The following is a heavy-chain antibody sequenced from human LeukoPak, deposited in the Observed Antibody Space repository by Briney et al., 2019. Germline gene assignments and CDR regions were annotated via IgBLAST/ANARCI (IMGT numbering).Heavy chain of an antibody. CDR2: ISYDGSNK. CDR1: GFTFSSYA. D-gene: IGHD1-26*01. Sequence: PGGSLRLSCAASGFTFSSYAMHWVRQAPGKGLEWVAVISYDGSNKYYADSVKGRFTISRDNSKNTLYLQMNSLRAEDTAMYYCERDRYSGSYFDYWGQGTLVTVSS. J-gene: IGHJ4*02. V-gene: IGHV3-30-3*01. CDR3: ERDRYSGSYFDY.